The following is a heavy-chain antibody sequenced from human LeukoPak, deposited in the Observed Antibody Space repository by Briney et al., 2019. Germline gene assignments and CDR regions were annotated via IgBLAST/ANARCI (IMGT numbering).Heavy chain of an antibody. D-gene: IGHD5-18*01. V-gene: IGHV3-30*04. J-gene: IGHJ3*02. CDR1: GFTFSSYA. CDR3: ARARSSYGYGDAFDI. CDR2: ISYDGSNK. Sequence: GRSLRLSCAASGFTFSSYAMHWVRQAPGKGLEWMAVISYDGSNKYYADSVKGRFTISRDNSKNTLYLQMNSLRAEDTAVYYCARARSSYGYGDAFDIWGQGTMVTVSS.